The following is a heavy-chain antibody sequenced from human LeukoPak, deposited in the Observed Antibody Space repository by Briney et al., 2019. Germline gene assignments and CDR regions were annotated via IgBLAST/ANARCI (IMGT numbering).Heavy chain of an antibody. D-gene: IGHD6-19*01. CDR2: ISGSGGST. V-gene: IGHV3-23*01. J-gene: IGHJ4*02. Sequence: QPGGSLRLSCAASGFTFSSYAMSWVRQAPGKGLEWVSAISGSGGSTYYADSVEGRFTISRDNSKNTLYLQMNNLGAEDTAVYYCAKVEISSGWFDGFDYWGQGTLVTVSS. CDR3: AKVEISSGWFDGFDY. CDR1: GFTFSSYA.